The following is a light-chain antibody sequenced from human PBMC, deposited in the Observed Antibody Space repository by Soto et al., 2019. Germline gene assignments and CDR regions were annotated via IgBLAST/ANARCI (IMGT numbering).Light chain of an antibody. CDR1: QSLLYRNGNNQ. CDR3: MQSLHIPLT. J-gene: IGKJ4*01. CDR2: LGY. V-gene: IGKV2-28*01. Sequence: DIVLTQSPLSLPVTPGEPASISCRSSQSLLYRNGNNQLDWYLQKPGQSPQLLIYLGYNRASGVPDRISGSGSGTDFTLKNSRVEAEDVGVYYCMQSLHIPLTFGGGTKVEIK.